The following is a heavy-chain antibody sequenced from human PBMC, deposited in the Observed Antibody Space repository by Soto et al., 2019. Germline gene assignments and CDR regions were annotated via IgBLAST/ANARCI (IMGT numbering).Heavy chain of an antibody. J-gene: IGHJ3*02. CDR1: GYTFTSYY. Sequence: ASVKVSCKASGYTFTSYYMHWVRQAPGQGLEWTGRINPSGGRTSYAQKFQGRVTITADESTSTAYMELSSLRSEDTAVYYCARVLRPYYYDSSGYGAFDIWGQGAMVTVSS. V-gene: IGHV1-46*01. D-gene: IGHD3-22*01. CDR2: INPSGGRT. CDR3: ARVLRPYYYDSSGYGAFDI.